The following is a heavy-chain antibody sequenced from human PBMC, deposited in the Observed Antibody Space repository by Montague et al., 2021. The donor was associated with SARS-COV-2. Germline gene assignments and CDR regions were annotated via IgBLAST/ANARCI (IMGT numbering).Heavy chain of an antibody. D-gene: IGHD3-10*01. CDR3: ARGARQGYGFRLGSLDY. V-gene: IGHV4-34*01. CDR2: INHSGST. J-gene: IGHJ4*02. Sequence: SETLSLTCAVYGGSFSGYYWNWIRQPPGKGLEWIGEINHSGSTNYNPSLKSRITMSVDTSKNQFSLKLSSVTAADTAVYYCARGARQGYGFRLGSLDYWGQGTLVTVSS. CDR1: GGSFSGYY.